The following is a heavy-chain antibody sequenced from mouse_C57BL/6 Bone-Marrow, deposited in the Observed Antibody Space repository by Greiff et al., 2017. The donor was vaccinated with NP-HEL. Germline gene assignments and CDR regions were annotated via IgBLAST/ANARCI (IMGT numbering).Heavy chain of an antibody. D-gene: IGHD1-1*01. CDR2: IYPGSGNT. CDR1: GYTFTDYY. CDR3: ARGYIGSSYVAWFAY. V-gene: IGHV1-76*01. J-gene: IGHJ3*01. Sequence: QVQLQQSGAELVRPGASVKLSCKASGYTFTDYYINWVQQRPGQGLEWIARIYPGSGNTYYNEKFKGKPTLTAEKSSSTAYMQLSSLTSEDSAVYFCARGYIGSSYVAWFAYWGQGTLVTVSA.